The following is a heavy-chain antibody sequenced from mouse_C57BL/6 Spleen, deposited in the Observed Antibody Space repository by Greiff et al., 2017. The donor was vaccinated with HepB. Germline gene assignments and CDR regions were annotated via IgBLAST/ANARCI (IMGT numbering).Heavy chain of an antibody. CDR1: GYTFTSYG. V-gene: IGHV1-81*01. D-gene: IGHD3-2*02. CDR2: IYPGDGDT. Sequence: QVQLQQSGAELARPGASVKLSCKASGYTFTSYGISWVKQRTGKGLEWIGRIYPGDGDTNYNGKFKGKATLTADKSSSTAYMQLSSLTSEDSAVYFCARDQGLYAMDYWGQGTSVTVSS. CDR3: ARDQGLYAMDY. J-gene: IGHJ4*01.